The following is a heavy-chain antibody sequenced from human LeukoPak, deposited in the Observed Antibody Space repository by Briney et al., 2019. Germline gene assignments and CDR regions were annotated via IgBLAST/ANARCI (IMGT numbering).Heavy chain of an antibody. V-gene: IGHV4-34*01. Sequence: SETLSLTCAVYGGSFSGYYWSWIRQPPGKGLEWIGEINHSGSTNYNPSLKSRVTISVDTSKNQFSLKLSSVTAADTAVYYCASGYCSSTSCLSHYYYYYGTDVWGKGTTVTVSS. CDR3: ASGYCSSTSCLSHYYYYYGTDV. CDR2: INHSGST. CDR1: GGSFSGYY. J-gene: IGHJ6*04. D-gene: IGHD2-2*01.